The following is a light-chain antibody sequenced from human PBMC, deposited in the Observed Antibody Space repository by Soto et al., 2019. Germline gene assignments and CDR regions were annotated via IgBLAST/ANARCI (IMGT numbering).Light chain of an antibody. J-gene: IGKJ1*01. CDR3: QQYGSSPRT. CDR2: GAS. Sequence: EIVLTQSPGTLSLSPGERATLSCRGSQSVSSSYLAWYQQKPGQAPRLLIYGASSRATGIPDRFSGSGSGTDFTLSISRLEPEDFEVYYCQQYGSSPRTFGQGTKVHIK. V-gene: IGKV3-20*01. CDR1: QSVSSSY.